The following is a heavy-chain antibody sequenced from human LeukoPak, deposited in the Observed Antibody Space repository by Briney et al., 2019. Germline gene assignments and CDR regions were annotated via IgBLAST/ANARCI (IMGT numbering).Heavy chain of an antibody. CDR2: IIPILGIA. CDR1: GYTFTSYA. CDR3: ARRGTGGPGAFDI. Sequence: SVKVSCKASGYTFTSYAISWVRQAPGQGLEWMGRIIPILGIANYAQKFQGRVTITADKSTSTAYMELSSLRSEDTAVYYCARRGTGGPGAFDIWGQGTMVTVSS. V-gene: IGHV1-69*04. J-gene: IGHJ3*02. D-gene: IGHD2-8*02.